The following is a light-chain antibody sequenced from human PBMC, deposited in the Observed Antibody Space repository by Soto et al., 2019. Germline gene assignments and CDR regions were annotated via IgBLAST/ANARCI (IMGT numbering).Light chain of an antibody. CDR3: SSYTSSSTDV. Sequence: QSVLTQPASVSGSPGQSITISCTGTSSDVGGYDYVSWYQHHPGKAPKLTIYEVSKRPSGVSNRFSGSTSGNTASLTISGLQAEDEAEYYCSSYTSSSTDVFGTGTKVTVL. CDR2: EVS. CDR1: SSDVGGYDY. J-gene: IGLJ1*01. V-gene: IGLV2-14*01.